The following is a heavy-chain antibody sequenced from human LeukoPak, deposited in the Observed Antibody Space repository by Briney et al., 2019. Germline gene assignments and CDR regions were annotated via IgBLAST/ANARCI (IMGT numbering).Heavy chain of an antibody. J-gene: IGHJ4*02. Sequence: GGSLRLSCAASGFTFSSYSMNWVRQAPGKGLEWVSSISSSSSYIYYADPVKGRFTISRDNAKNSLYLQMNSLRAEDTAVYYCARKTNYYGSGSYKGVDYWGQGTLVTVSS. D-gene: IGHD3-10*01. CDR1: GFTFSSYS. CDR2: ISSSSSYI. CDR3: ARKTNYYGSGSYKGVDY. V-gene: IGHV3-21*01.